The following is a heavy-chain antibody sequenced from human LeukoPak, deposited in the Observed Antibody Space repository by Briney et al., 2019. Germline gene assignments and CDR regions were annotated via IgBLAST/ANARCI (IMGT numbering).Heavy chain of an antibody. D-gene: IGHD3-16*01. CDR3: ARTYSGYVWGTFDY. CDR1: GFTFDDYG. CDR2: INWNGGST. J-gene: IGHJ4*02. Sequence: GGSLRLSCAASGFTFDDYGMSWVRQAPGKGLEWVSGINWNGGSTGYADSVKGRFTISRDNAKNSLYLQMNSLRAEDTALYYCARTYSGYVWGTFDYWGLGTLVTVSS. V-gene: IGHV3-20*04.